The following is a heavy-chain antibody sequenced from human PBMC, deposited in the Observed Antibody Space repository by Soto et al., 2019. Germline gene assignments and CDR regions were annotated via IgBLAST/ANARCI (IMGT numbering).Heavy chain of an antibody. CDR1: EVTIGDHY. CDR3: ARGVGTSPPRY. V-gene: IGHV4-59*11. J-gene: IGHJ4*02. D-gene: IGHD1-26*01. CDR2: ISYSGNP. Sequence: SPTSTVAEVTIGDHYWSLLRQSPGKGLEWIGYISYSGNPYYSPSLKSRVIMSLDTSKNQITLKVASATAADTAVYFCARGVGTSPPRYWGQGTLVIVS.